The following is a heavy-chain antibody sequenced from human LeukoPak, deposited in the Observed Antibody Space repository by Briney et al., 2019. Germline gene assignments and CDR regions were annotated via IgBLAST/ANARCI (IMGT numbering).Heavy chain of an antibody. CDR3: ARAGHYYDSSGYYSHDY. D-gene: IGHD3-22*01. CDR2: IYYSGST. V-gene: IGHV4-59*01. J-gene: IGHJ4*02. CDR1: GGSISSYY. Sequence: SETLCLTCTVSGGSISSYYWSWIRQPPGKGLEWIGYIYYSGSTNYNPSLKSRVTISVDTSTNQFSLKLSSVTAADTAVYYCARAGHYYDSSGYYSHDYWGQGTLVTVSS.